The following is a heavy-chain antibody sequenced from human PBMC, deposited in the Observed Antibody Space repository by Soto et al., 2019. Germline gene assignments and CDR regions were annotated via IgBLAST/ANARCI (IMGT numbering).Heavy chain of an antibody. Sequence: QVQLVQSGAEVKKPGASVRVSCRASGYTFPTYGIAWVRQAPGQVLEWMGWISVYNGFTHYAQKFRGRVTVTAETSTSTVYMELRSLTSDTTAVYYCAREFEGKSRIWPFDYWGQGTLVTVSS. J-gene: IGHJ4*02. CDR3: AREFEGKSRIWPFDY. CDR2: ISVYNGFT. D-gene: IGHD6-13*01. CDR1: GYTFPTYG. V-gene: IGHV1-18*01.